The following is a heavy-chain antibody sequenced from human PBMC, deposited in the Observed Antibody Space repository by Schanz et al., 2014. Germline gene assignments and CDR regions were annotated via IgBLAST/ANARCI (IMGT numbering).Heavy chain of an antibody. D-gene: IGHD2-8*02. CDR2: MYHSGSS. CDR1: GGSISSHF. J-gene: IGHJ4*02. CDR3: ARVGGWILTSWYSLDS. Sequence: QVQLQESGPGLVKPSETLSLTCTVSGGSISSHFWSWIRQPPGKGLEWIGYMYHSGSSNYNPSLESRVTISVDTSKNQFSLKTTSLTAADTAVYFCARVGGWILTSWYSLDSWGQGTLVTVSS. V-gene: IGHV4-59*11.